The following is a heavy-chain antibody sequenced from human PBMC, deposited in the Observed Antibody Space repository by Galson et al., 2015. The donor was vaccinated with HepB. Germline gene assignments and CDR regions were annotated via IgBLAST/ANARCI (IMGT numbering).Heavy chain of an antibody. D-gene: IGHD2-2*01. V-gene: IGHV1-69*13. CDR2: IIPIFRSA. CDR3: ARAQVPPPYYNGMDV. CDR1: GGSFSSYP. Sequence: SVKVSCKASGGSFSSYPISWVRQAPGQGLEWMGGIIPIFRSAHYAQKFQGRLTITADESTRTAYMELSSLRSEDTAVYYCARAQVPPPYYNGMDVWGQGTTVTVSS. J-gene: IGHJ6*02.